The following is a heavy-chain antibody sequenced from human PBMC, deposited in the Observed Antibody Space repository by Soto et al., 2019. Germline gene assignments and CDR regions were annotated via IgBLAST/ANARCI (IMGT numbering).Heavy chain of an antibody. CDR1: GDSISSYF. Sequence: QVQLQESGPGLVKPSETLSLTCTVSGDSISSYFRSWIRQPPGKGLEWIGYVYTTEITNYNPSLKSRVAISVDTSKNQFSLKVRSVTAADTAVYYCARGSEAWFDPWGQGTLVTVSS. V-gene: IGHV4-59*01. CDR3: ARGSEAWFDP. J-gene: IGHJ5*02. CDR2: VYTTEIT.